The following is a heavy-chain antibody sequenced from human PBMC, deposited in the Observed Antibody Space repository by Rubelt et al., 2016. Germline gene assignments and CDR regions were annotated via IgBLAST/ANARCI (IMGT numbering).Heavy chain of an antibody. Sequence: EVQLVESGGVVVQPGGSLRLSCAASGFTFSPYSMNWVRQAPGKGLEWVSYINGHSDTISYSDSVKGRFTISRDNARNSLYRQMNSLRDEDTAGYYCAGENWNYDLVDYWGQGTLVTVSS. J-gene: IGHJ4*02. CDR3: AGENWNYDLVDY. CDR1: GFTFSPYS. D-gene: IGHD1-7*01. CDR2: INGHSDTI. V-gene: IGHV3-48*02.